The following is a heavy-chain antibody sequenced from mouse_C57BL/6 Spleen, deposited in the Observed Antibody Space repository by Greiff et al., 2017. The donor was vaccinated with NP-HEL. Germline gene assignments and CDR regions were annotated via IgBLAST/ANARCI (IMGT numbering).Heavy chain of an antibody. CDR2: IDPETGGT. J-gene: IGHJ1*03. CDR1: GYTFTDYE. CDR3: TREEYFDV. V-gene: IGHV1-15*01. Sequence: VQLQESGAELVRPGASVTLSCKASGYTFTDYEMHWVKQTPVHGLEWIGAIDPETGGTAYNQKFKGKAILTADKSSSTAYMELRSLTSEDSAVYYCTREEYFDVWGTGTTVTVSS.